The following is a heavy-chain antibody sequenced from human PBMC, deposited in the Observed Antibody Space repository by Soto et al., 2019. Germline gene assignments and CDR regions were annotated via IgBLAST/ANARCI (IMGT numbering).Heavy chain of an antibody. Sequence: SETLSLTCAVSGGSISSSSWWSCVRQPPGKGLEWIGEIYHSGSTNYNPSLKSRVTISVDKSKNQFSLKLSSVTAADTAVYYCAVGAAAGRFGLDYWGQGTLVTVSS. CDR1: GGSISSSSW. D-gene: IGHD6-13*01. CDR3: AVGAAAGRFGLDY. V-gene: IGHV4-4*02. J-gene: IGHJ4*02. CDR2: IYHSGST.